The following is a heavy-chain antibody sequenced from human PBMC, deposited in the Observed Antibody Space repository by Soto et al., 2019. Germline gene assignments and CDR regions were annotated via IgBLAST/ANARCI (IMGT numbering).Heavy chain of an antibody. CDR3: ARDRSGSSTNDAFDI. V-gene: IGHV1-18*04. D-gene: IGHD1-26*01. CDR1: GYTFTSYG. CDR2: ISAYNGNT. J-gene: IGHJ3*02. Sequence: ASVKVSCKASGYTFTSYGISWVRQAPGQGLEWMGWISAYNGNTNYAQKLQGRVTMTTDTSTSTAYMELRSLRSDDTAVYYCARDRSGSSTNDAFDIWGQGTMVTVSS.